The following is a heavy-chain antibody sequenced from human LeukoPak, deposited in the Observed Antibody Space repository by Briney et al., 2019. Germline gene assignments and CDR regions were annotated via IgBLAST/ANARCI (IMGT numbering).Heavy chain of an antibody. V-gene: IGHV3-23*01. CDR2: ISGSGGST. CDR1: GFTFSSYG. D-gene: IGHD3-16*02. Sequence: GGTLRLSCAASGFTFSSYGMSWVRQAPGKGLEWVSAISGSGGSTNYADSVKGRFTISRDNSKNTLYLQMNSLRAEDTAVYYCAKDIRLGELSLYQFVFDIWGQGTMVTVSS. CDR3: AKDIRLGELSLYQFVFDI. J-gene: IGHJ3*02.